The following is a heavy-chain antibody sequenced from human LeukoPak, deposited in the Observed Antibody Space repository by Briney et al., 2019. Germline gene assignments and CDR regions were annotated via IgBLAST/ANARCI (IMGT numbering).Heavy chain of an antibody. CDR3: AKDLMRDQWFGES. CDR2: IYYSGSA. Sequence: SETLSLTCTVSGGSISSYYWSWIRQPPGKGLEWIGYIYYSGSANYNPSLKSRVTISVDTSKNQFSLKLSSVTAADTAVYYCAKDLMRDQWFGESWGQGTLVTVSP. J-gene: IGHJ5*02. CDR1: GGSISSYY. D-gene: IGHD3-10*01. V-gene: IGHV4-59*01.